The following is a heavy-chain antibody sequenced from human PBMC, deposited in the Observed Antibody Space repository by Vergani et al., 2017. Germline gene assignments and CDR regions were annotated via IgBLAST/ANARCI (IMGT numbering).Heavy chain of an antibody. Sequence: EVQLVESGGGLVKPGGSLRLSCAASGFTFSSYSMNWVRQAPGKGLEWVSSISSSSSYIYYADSVKGRLTISRDNAKNSLYLQMNSLRAEDTAVYYCARGEVTIFGVVTHWGQGTLVTVSS. D-gene: IGHD3-3*01. CDR1: GFTFSSYS. V-gene: IGHV3-21*01. J-gene: IGHJ4*02. CDR3: ARGEVTIFGVVTH. CDR2: ISSSSSYI.